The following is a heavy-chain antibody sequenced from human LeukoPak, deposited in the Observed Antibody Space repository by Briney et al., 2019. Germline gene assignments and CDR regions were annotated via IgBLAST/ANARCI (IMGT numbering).Heavy chain of an antibody. CDR2: ISGSGGGT. D-gene: IGHD1-26*01. Sequence: GGSLRLSCAASGFTFSSYAMSWVRQAPGKGLEWVSAISGSGGGTYYADSVKGRFTISRDNSKNTLYLQMNSLRAEDTAVYYCAKSLRLSGSYYDADYWGQGTLVTVSS. V-gene: IGHV3-23*01. J-gene: IGHJ4*02. CDR1: GFTFSSYA. CDR3: AKSLRLSGSYYDADY.